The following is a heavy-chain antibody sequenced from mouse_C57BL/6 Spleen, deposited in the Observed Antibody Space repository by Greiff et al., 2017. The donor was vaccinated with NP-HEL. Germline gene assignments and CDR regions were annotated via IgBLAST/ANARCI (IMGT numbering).Heavy chain of an antibody. D-gene: IGHD1-1*01. CDR2: ISSGGSYT. Sequence: EVQRVESGGDLVKPGGSLKLSCAASGFTFSSYGMSWVRQTPDKRLEWVATISSGGSYTYSPDSVKGRFTISRDNAKNTLYLQMSSLKSEDTALYYCARQGGSSYAMDYWGQGTSVTVSS. CDR3: ARQGGSSYAMDY. CDR1: GFTFSSYG. V-gene: IGHV5-6*01. J-gene: IGHJ4*01.